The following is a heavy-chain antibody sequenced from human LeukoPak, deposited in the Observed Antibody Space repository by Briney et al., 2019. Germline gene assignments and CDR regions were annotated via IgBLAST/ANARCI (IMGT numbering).Heavy chain of an antibody. CDR2: FDPEDGET. CDR3: AREDNWNYVAPPNWYFDL. Sequence: GASVKVSCKVSGYTLTELSIHWVRQAPGKGLEWMGGFDPEDGETIYAQKFQGRVTMTRDTSTSTVYMELSSLRSEDTAVYYCAREDNWNYVAPPNWYFDLWGRGALVTVSS. V-gene: IGHV1-24*01. J-gene: IGHJ2*01. D-gene: IGHD1-7*01. CDR1: GYTLTELS.